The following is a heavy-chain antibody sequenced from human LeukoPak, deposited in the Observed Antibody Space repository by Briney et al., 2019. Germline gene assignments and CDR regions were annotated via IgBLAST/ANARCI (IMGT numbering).Heavy chain of an antibody. V-gene: IGHV4-38-2*02. D-gene: IGHD3-22*01. J-gene: IGHJ4*02. CDR2: IYHSGST. CDR1: GYSISGGYY. Sequence: SETLSLTCNVSGYSISGGYYWGWIRQPPGKGLEWIGSIYHSGSTYYNPSLESRVTISVDTSKNQFSLKLSSVTAADTAVYYCARTAYYYDSSGRDYFDYWGQGTLVTVSS. CDR3: ARTAYYYDSSGRDYFDY.